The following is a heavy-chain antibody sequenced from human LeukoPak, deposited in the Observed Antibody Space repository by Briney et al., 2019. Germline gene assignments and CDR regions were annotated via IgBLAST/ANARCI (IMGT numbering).Heavy chain of an antibody. Sequence: GGSLRLSCAASGFTFSSYGMTWVRQAPGKGLEWVSYISSSSSTIYYADSVKGRFTISRDNAKNTLYLQMNSLRAEDTAVYYCVKYSAAFDIWGQGTMVTVSS. CDR2: ISSSSSTI. J-gene: IGHJ3*02. CDR1: GFTFSSYG. CDR3: VKYSAAFDI. V-gene: IGHV3-48*01. D-gene: IGHD5-18*01.